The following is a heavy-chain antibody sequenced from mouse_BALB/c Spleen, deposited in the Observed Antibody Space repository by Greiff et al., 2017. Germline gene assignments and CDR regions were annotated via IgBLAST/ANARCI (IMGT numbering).Heavy chain of an antibody. CDR3: STNYYGSSYFDY. CDR2: IYPGRGIT. CDR1: GYTFTSYW. V-gene: IGHV1-55*01. D-gene: IGHD1-1*01. Sequence: QGQLQQPGAELVKPGASVKMSCKASGYTFTSYWINWVKQRPGQGLEWIGDIYPGRGITNYNEKFKSKATLTLDTSSSTAYMQLSSLTSEDSAVYYCSTNYYGSSYFDYWGQGTTLTVSS. J-gene: IGHJ2*01.